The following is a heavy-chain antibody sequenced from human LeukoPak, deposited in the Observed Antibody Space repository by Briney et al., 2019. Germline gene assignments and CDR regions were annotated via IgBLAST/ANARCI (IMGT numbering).Heavy chain of an antibody. CDR2: INHSGST. CDR1: GGSFSGYY. V-gene: IGHV4-34*01. J-gene: IGHJ6*02. D-gene: IGHD3-10*01. CDR3: ARGFGIGITMVRGDGMDV. Sequence: SETLSLTCAVYGGSFSGYYWSWIRQPPGKGLEWIGEINHSGSTNYNPSLKSRVTISVDTSKNQFSLKLSSVTAADMAVYYCARGFGIGITMVRGDGMDVWGQGTTVTVSS.